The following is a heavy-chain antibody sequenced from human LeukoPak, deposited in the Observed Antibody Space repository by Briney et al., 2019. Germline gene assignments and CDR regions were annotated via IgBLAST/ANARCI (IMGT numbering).Heavy chain of an antibody. CDR3: ARCSEEWWFDP. CDR1: GGSISSYY. Sequence: PSETLSFICTVSGGSISSYYWSWIRQPPGKGLEWIGYIYYSGSTNYNPSLKSRVTISLDTSKNQFSLKLSSVTAADTAVYYCARCSEEWWFDPWGQGTLVTVSS. D-gene: IGHD2-8*01. V-gene: IGHV4-59*01. CDR2: IYYSGST. J-gene: IGHJ5*02.